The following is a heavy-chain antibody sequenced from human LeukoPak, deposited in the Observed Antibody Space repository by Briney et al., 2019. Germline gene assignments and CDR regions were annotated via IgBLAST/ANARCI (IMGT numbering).Heavy chain of an antibody. V-gene: IGHV4-39*01. CDR2: IYYSGST. D-gene: IGHD3-22*01. CDR3: ARSTYYYDSSGYYYVPYDY. J-gene: IGHJ4*02. CDR1: GGSISSSSYY. Sequence: PSETLSLTCTVSGGSISSSSYYWGWIRQSPGKGLEWIGSIYYSGSTYYNPSLKSRVTISVDTSKNQFSLKLSSVTAADTAVYYCARSTYYYDSSGYYYVPYDYWGQGTLVTVSS.